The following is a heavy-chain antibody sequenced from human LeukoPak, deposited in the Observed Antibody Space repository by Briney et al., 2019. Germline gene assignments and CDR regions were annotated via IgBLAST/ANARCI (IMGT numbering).Heavy chain of an antibody. J-gene: IGHJ4*02. V-gene: IGHV3-30*02. CDR1: GFTFSSYG. Sequence: GGSLRLSCAASGFTFSSYGMHWVSQAPGKGLEWVAVIWYGGSNKYYADSVKGRFTISRDNSKNTLYLQMNSLRAEDTAVYYCAKDPIPYSSSWAPFDYWGQGTLVTVSS. CDR2: IWYGGSNK. D-gene: IGHD6-13*01. CDR3: AKDPIPYSSSWAPFDY.